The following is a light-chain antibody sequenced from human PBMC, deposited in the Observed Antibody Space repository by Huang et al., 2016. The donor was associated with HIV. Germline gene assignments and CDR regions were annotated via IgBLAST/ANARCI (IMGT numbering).Light chain of an antibody. CDR1: QSVFKN. CDR3: QQYNPSPRT. V-gene: IGKV3-15*01. CDR2: GSS. Sequence: ENLMTQSPFTLSVSPGESATLSCRASQSVFKNLVWYQQKPGQAPKLLIYGSSTSAAGIPARLSGSGSGTDFTLTISSLQSEDFAVYYCQQYNPSPRTFGQGTKVEV. J-gene: IGKJ1*01.